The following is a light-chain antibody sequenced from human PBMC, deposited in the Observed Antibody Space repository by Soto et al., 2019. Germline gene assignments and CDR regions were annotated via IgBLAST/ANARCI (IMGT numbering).Light chain of an antibody. CDR2: AAS. CDR3: QKYNSAPPWT. V-gene: IGKV1-27*01. CDR1: QGISNY. J-gene: IGKJ1*01. Sequence: DIPMTQSPSSLSASVGDRVTITCRASQGISNYLAWYQQKPGKVPKLLIYAASTLQSGVPSRFSGSGSGTDFTLTISSLQPEEVATYYCQKYNSAPPWTFGQGTKVEIK.